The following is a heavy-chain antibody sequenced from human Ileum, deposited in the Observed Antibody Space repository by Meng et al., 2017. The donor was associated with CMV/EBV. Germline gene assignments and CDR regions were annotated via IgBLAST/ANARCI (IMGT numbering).Heavy chain of an antibody. J-gene: IGHJ4*02. D-gene: IGHD7-27*01. CDR3: TTGALGIPGYYFDY. CDR2: IKSKTDGGTT. Sequence: SGFTFSSAWRTWVRRAPGKGLEWVGRIKSKTDGGTTDYAAPVKGRFTISRDDSRSTQYLQMNSLKTEDTAVYYCTTGALGIPGYYFDYWGQGTLVTVSS. CDR1: GFTFSSAW. V-gene: IGHV3-15*01.